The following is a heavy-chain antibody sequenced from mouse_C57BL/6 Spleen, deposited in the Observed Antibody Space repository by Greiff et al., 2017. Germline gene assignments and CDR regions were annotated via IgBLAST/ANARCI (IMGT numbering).Heavy chain of an antibody. CDR1: GYTFTSYW. CDR3: AREDYYGSRSSYFDY. Sequence: QVQLQQPGAELVKPGASVKMSCKASGYTFTSYWITWVKQRPGQGLEWIGDIYPGSGSTNYNEKFKSKATLTVDTSSSTDYMHLSNLTSENSAVNYCAREDYYGSRSSYFDYWGQGTTLTVSS. J-gene: IGHJ2*01. CDR2: IYPGSGST. D-gene: IGHD1-1*01. V-gene: IGHV1-55*01.